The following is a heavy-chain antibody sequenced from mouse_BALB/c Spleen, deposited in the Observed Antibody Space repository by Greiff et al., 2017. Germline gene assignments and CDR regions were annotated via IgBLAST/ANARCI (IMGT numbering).Heavy chain of an antibody. D-gene: IGHD2-3*01. J-gene: IGHJ3*01. CDR2: IWAGGST. CDR1: GFSLTSYG. V-gene: IGHV2-9*02. CDR3: ARAPYDGYYDWFAY. Sequence: QVQLKESGPGLVAPSQSLSITCTVSGFSLTSYGVHWVRQPPGKGLEWLGVIWAGGSTNYNSALMSRLSISKDNSKSQVFLKMNSLQTDDTAMYYCARAPYDGYYDWFAYWGQGTLVTVSA.